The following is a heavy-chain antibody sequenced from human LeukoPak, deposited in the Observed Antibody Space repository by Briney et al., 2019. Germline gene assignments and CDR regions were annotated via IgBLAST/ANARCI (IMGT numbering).Heavy chain of an antibody. CDR1: GGSISSGSYY. Sequence: SETPSLTCTVSGGSISSGSYYWSWIRQPAGKGLEWIGRIYTSGSTNYNPSLKSRVTISVDTSKNQFSLKLTSVTAADTAVYFCARDPPFGDYFRPLAQFDSWGQGILVAVSS. CDR2: IYTSGST. J-gene: IGHJ1*01. CDR3: ARDPPFGDYFRPLAQFDS. D-gene: IGHD2-21*02. V-gene: IGHV4-61*02.